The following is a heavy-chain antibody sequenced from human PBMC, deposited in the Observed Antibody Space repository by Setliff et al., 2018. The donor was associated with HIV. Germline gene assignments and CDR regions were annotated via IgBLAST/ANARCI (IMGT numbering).Heavy chain of an antibody. Sequence: PSETLSLTCTVSGGSITSSYWSWIRQPAGKGLEWIGRIYTSGSTNYHPSLKSRVTMSIDTSKKQFSLKLASVTAADTAVYYCARGIGTRYNYYMDVWGIGTTVTVSS. J-gene: IGHJ6*03. CDR3: ARGIGTRYNYYMDV. D-gene: IGHD1-20*01. CDR2: IYTSGST. CDR1: GGSITSSY. V-gene: IGHV4-4*07.